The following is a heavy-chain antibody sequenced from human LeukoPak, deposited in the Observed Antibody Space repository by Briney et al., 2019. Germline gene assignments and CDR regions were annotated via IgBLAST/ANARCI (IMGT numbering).Heavy chain of an antibody. J-gene: IGHJ4*02. CDR2: TYYRSKWYN. Sequence: SQTLSLTCAISGDSVSSNSAAWDWIRQSPSRGLEWLGRTYYRSKWYNDYAVSVKSRIALNPDTSKHQFSLQLNSVTPEDTAVYYCARDRYSSSRYPFYFDYWGQGTLVTVSS. CDR3: ARDRYSSSRYPFYFDY. CDR1: GDSVSSNSAA. V-gene: IGHV6-1*01. D-gene: IGHD6-13*01.